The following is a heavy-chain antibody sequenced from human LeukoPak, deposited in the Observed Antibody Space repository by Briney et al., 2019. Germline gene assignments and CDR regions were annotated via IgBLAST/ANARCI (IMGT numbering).Heavy chain of an antibody. CDR2: INTSGGGT. J-gene: IGHJ6*02. V-gene: IGHV1-46*01. D-gene: IGHD3-3*01. Sequence: ASVRVSCKASGYTFTRYYMHWVRQAPGQGLEWMGVINTSGGGTGYAQKFQGRVTMTTDTSTSTAYMELRSLRSDDTAVYYCARDQISGRDFGVVIPYYYYGMDVWGQGTTVTVSS. CDR1: GYTFTRYY. CDR3: ARDQISGRDFGVVIPYYYYGMDV.